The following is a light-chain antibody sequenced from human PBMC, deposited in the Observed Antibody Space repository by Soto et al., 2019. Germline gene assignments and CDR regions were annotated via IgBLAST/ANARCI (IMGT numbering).Light chain of an antibody. V-gene: IGKV3-20*01. CDR3: QQYGSSSYT. CDR2: GAS. J-gene: IGKJ2*01. CDR1: QSLSSNY. Sequence: EIVLTQSPGTLSLSPGERATLSCRASQSLSSNYLAWYQQKPGQAPRLLIYGASNRATGIPDRFSGSGSGRDFTLTISRLEPEDFAVYYCQQYGSSSYTFGQGTKLEIK.